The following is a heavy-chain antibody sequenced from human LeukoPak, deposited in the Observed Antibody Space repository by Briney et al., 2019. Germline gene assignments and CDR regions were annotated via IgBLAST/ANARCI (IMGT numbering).Heavy chain of an antibody. CDR2: ISWNSGSI. D-gene: IGHD3-22*01. CDR1: GFTFDDYA. CDR3: AKGDSSGYLVDY. Sequence: GRSLRLSCAASGFTFDDYAMRWVRQAPGKGLEWVSGISWNSGSIGYADSVKGRFTISRDNAKNSLYLQMNSLRAEDTALYYCAKGDSSGYLVDYWGQGTLVTVSS. J-gene: IGHJ4*02. V-gene: IGHV3-9*01.